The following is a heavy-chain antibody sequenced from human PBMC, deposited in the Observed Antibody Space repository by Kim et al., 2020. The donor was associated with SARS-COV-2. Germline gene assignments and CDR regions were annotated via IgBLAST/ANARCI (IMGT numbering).Heavy chain of an antibody. CDR2: IDPSDSYT. CDR1: GSSFTSYW. D-gene: IGHD3-3*01. Sequence: GESLKISCKGSGSSFTSYWISWVRQMPGKGLEWMGRIDPSDSYTNYSPSFQGHVTISADKSISTAYLQWSSLKASDTAMYYCARLTGENTIFGVVIIGTPFDYWGQGTLVTVSS. J-gene: IGHJ4*02. V-gene: IGHV5-10-1*01. CDR3: ARLTGENTIFGVVIIGTPFDY.